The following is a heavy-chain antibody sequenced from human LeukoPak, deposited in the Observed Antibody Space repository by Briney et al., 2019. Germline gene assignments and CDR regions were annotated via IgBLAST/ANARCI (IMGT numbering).Heavy chain of an antibody. CDR1: GYTFTGSY. V-gene: IGHV1-2*02. J-gene: IGHJ6*03. CDR2: INPNSGGT. CDR3: ARVSVVRYYYYYMDV. Sequence: ASVKVSCKASGYTFTGSYMHWVRQAPGQGLEWMGWINPNSGGTNYAQKFQGRVTMTRDTSISTAYMELSRLRSDDTAVYYCARVSVVRYYYYYMDVWGKGTTVTVSS. D-gene: IGHD2-2*01.